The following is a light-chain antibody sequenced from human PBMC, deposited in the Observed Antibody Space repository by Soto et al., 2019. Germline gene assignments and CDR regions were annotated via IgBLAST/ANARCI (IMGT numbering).Light chain of an antibody. CDR2: DIT. V-gene: IGLV2-11*01. CDR1: SSDVGGYGF. Sequence: QSALTQPRSVSGSPGQSVTISCIGTSSDVGGYGFVSWYQQHPGKAPKLIIYDITKRTSDVPDRSSGSKSGNSASLTISGLQAEDEADYFCCSYAGSYNLGVFGGGTKLTVL. J-gene: IGLJ3*02. CDR3: CSYAGSYNLGV.